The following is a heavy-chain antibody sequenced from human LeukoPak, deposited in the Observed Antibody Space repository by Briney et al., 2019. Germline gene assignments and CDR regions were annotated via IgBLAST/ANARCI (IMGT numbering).Heavy chain of an antibody. CDR1: GGSISSYY. D-gene: IGHD6-13*01. CDR2: SYYSGST. CDR3: ARQPAAADPYYYYGMDV. J-gene: IGHJ6*02. Sequence: SETLSLTCTVSGGSISSYYWSWIRQPPGQGLEWIGYSYYSGSTNYNPSLKSRVTISVDTSKNQFSLTLSSVTAADTAVYYCARQPAAADPYYYYGMDVWGQGTTVTVSS. V-gene: IGHV4-59*08.